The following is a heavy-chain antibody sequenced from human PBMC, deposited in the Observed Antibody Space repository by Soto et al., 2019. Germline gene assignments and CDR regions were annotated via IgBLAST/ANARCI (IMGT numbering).Heavy chain of an antibody. J-gene: IGHJ6*02. CDR1: GFNISNYG. D-gene: IGHD2-2*01. Sequence: QVQLVESGGGVVQPGRSLRLSCAASGFNISNYGFHWVRQAPGKGLEWVAVISYDGSNKYYADFVKGRFTISRDNSKNTMYLQMNSRGAEDTAVFYCATPAGLAPAHYYGMDVWGQGTTVTVSS. CDR2: ISYDGSNK. V-gene: IGHV3-30*03. CDR3: ATPAGLAPAHYYGMDV.